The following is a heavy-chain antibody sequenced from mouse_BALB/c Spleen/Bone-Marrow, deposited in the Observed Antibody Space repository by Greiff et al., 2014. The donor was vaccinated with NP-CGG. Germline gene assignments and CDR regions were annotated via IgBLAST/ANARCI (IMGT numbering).Heavy chain of an antibody. Sequence: VQLKESGGGLVQPGGSLKLSCAASGFTFSSYGMSWVRQTPDKRLELVATINSNGGSTYYPDSVKGRFTISRDNDKNTLYLQMSSLKSEDTAKYYCARDYYGSSDYWGQGTTLTVSS. CDR1: GFTFSSYG. V-gene: IGHV5-6-3*01. CDR2: INSNGGST. D-gene: IGHD1-1*01. CDR3: ARDYYGSSDY. J-gene: IGHJ2*01.